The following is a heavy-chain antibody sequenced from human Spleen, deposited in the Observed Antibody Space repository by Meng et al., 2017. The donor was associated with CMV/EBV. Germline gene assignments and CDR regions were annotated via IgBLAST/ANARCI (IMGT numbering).Heavy chain of an antibody. J-gene: IGHJ3*02. D-gene: IGHD1-26*01. Sequence: GESLKISCAASGFTFSSYWMSWVRQAPGKGLEWVANIKQDGSEKYYVDSVKGRFTISRDNAKNSLYLQMNSLRAEDTAVYYCARVKSGRGAFDIWGQGTMVTVSS. V-gene: IGHV3-7*01. CDR3: ARVKSGRGAFDI. CDR1: GFTFSSYW. CDR2: IKQDGSEK.